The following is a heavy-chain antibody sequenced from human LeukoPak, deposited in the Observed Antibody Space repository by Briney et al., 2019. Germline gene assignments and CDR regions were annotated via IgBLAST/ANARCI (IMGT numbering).Heavy chain of an antibody. CDR3: ARAYQGAWFGELLEDY. D-gene: IGHD3-10*01. CDR2: ITSSSRYI. J-gene: IGHJ4*02. V-gene: IGHV3-21*06. Sequence: PGGSLRLSCAASGFTFSTYTMNWVRQAPGKGLEWVSSITSSSRYIYYADSVKGRFTISRDNAQSSLYLQMNSLRAEDTAVYYCARAYQGAWFGELLEDYWGQGTLVTVSS. CDR1: GFTFSTYT.